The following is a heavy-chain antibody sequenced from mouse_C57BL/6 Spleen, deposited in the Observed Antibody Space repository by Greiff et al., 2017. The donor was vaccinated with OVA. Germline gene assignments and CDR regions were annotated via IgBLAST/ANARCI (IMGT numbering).Heavy chain of an antibody. J-gene: IGHJ2*01. V-gene: IGHV5-6*01. CDR2: ISSGGSYT. Sequence: EVQLQESGGDLVKPGGSLKLSCAASGFTFSSYGMSWVRQTPDKRLEWVATISSGGSYTYYPDSVKGRFTISRDNAKNTLYLQMSSLKSEDTAMYYCARRRGERTFDYWGQGTTLTVSS. CDR1: GFTFSSYG. CDR3: ARRRGERTFDY.